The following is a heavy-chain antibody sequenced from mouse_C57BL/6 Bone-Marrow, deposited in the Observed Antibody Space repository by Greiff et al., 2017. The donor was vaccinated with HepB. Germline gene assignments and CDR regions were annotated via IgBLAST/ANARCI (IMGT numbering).Heavy chain of an antibody. Sequence: EVQLQQSGGGLVQPGGSLKLSCAASGFTFSDYYMYWVRQTPEKRLEWVAYISNGGGSTYYPDTVKGRFTISRDNAKNTLYLQMSRLKSEDTAMYYCARLRGFWFAYWGQGTLVTVSA. CDR3: ARLRGFWFAY. J-gene: IGHJ3*01. CDR1: GFTFSDYY. CDR2: ISNGGGST. D-gene: IGHD1-1*02. V-gene: IGHV5-12*01.